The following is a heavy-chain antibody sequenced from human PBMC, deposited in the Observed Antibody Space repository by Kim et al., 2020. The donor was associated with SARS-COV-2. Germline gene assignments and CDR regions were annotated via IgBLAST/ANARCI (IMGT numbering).Heavy chain of an antibody. V-gene: IGHV3-23*01. CDR3: AKGTYYYDSSGLRN. J-gene: IGHJ4*02. Sequence: ADSGKGRFTISRDNSKNTLYLQMNSLRAEDTAVYYCAKGTYYYDSSGLRNWGQGTLVTVSS. D-gene: IGHD3-22*01.